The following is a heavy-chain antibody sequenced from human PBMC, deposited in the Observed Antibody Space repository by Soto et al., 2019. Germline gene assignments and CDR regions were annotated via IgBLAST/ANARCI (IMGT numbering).Heavy chain of an antibody. V-gene: IGHV3-23*01. Sequence: EVQLLESGGDVVRPGGSLRLSCAASGFPFSSYAMGWFRQAPGKGREWVAGVSRAGTYTFYADSVRGRFSISRDNSRDTVDLYMNALRGDDTAVYFCVKYTVTEDLGESWGQGTLVSVSS. CDR2: VSRAGTYT. CDR3: VKYTVTEDLGES. CDR1: GFPFSSYA. D-gene: IGHD3-16*01. J-gene: IGHJ5*02.